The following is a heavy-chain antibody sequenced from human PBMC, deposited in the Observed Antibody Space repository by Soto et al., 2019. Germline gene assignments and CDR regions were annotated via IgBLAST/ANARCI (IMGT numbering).Heavy chain of an antibody. CDR1: GFTFSSYA. CDR3: ATYYGSGSYFPDHYYYGMDV. CDR2: ISSTSSTI. J-gene: IGHJ6*02. Sequence: PGGSLRLSCAASGFTFSSYAMHWVRQAPGKGLEWISYISSTSSTIYYADSVKGRFTISRDNAKNSLYLQMNSLRAEDTAVYYCATYYGSGSYFPDHYYYGMDVWGQGTTVTVSS. V-gene: IGHV3-48*01. D-gene: IGHD3-10*01.